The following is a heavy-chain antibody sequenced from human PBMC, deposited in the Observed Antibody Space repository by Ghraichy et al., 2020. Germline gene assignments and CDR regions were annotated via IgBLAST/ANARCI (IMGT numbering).Heavy chain of an antibody. Sequence: SQTLSLTCTVSGGSISSSSYYWGWIRQPPGKGLEWIGNIYYSGSTYYNPSLKSRVTVSVDTSKNQFSLKLSSVTAADTAVYYCARLQDTTSEYYGDHVDYWGQGALVTVSS. CDR2: IYYSGST. CDR1: GGSISSSSYY. CDR3: ARLQDTTSEYYGDHVDY. V-gene: IGHV4-39*01. J-gene: IGHJ4*02. D-gene: IGHD4-17*01.